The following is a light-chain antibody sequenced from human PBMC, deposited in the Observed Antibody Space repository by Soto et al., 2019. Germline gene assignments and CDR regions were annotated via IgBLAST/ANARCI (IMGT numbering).Light chain of an antibody. CDR3: QQSYSNPRT. Sequence: EIQMTQSPSSLSASVGDRVTITCRASQSISNYLNWYQQKQGKAPKXLIYAASNLQSGVPSRFSGSGSGTDLTLTISSLQPEDFETYFCQQSYSNPRTFGQGTKVDIK. J-gene: IGKJ1*01. V-gene: IGKV1-39*01. CDR1: QSISNY. CDR2: AAS.